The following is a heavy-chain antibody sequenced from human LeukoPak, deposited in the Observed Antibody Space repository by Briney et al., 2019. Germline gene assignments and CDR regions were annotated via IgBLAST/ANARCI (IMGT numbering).Heavy chain of an antibody. V-gene: IGHV1-18*01. CDR1: GYTFTSYG. J-gene: IGHJ3*02. CDR3: ARDVGEGPLRYFDWLPDAFDI. D-gene: IGHD3-9*01. Sequence: ASVKVSCKASGYTFTSYGISWVRQAPGQGLEWMGWISAYSGNTNYAQKLQGRVTMTTDTSTSTAYMELRSLRSDDTAVYYCARDVGEGPLRYFDWLPDAFDIWGQGTMVTVSS. CDR2: ISAYSGNT.